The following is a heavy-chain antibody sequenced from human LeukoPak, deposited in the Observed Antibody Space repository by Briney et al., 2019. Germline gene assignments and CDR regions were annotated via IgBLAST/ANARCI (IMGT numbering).Heavy chain of an antibody. CDR2: INPNSGGT. V-gene: IGHV1-2*06. D-gene: IGHD6-6*01. CDR1: GYTFTGYY. J-gene: IGHJ4*02. CDR3: ARGKIAARPDPFDY. Sequence: ASVKVSCKASGYTFTGYYMHWVRQAPGQGLEWMGRINPNSGGTNYAQKFQGRVIMTRDTSISTAYMELSRLRSDDTAVYYCARGKIAARPDPFDYWGQGTLVTVSS.